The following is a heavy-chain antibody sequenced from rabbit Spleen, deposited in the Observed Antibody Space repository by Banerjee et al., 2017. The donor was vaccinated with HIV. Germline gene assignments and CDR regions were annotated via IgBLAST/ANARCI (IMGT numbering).Heavy chain of an antibody. V-gene: IGHV1S45*01. CDR3: ARGSATMTMVITGYYFNL. Sequence: QQQLEESGGDLVQPEGSLTLTCTASGFSFSSGYDMCWVRQAPGKGLEWIACIATGIDYPYYVNWAKGRFTISKASSTTVTLQMTSLTVADTATYFCARGSATMTMVITGYYFNLWGPGTLVTVS. J-gene: IGHJ4*01. D-gene: IGHD2-1*01. CDR2: IATGIDYP. CDR1: GFSFSSGYD.